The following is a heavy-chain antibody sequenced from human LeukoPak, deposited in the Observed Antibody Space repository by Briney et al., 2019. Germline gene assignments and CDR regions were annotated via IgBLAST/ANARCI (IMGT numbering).Heavy chain of an antibody. Sequence: PGGSLRLSCAASGFTFSNHWMSWVRQAPGKGLEWVANIKPDGSEKYYVDSVKGRFTISRDSAKNSLYLQMNSLRVEDTAVYYCVRGSSAAGYWGQGTLVTVS. CDR3: VRGSSAAGY. CDR2: IKPDGSEK. J-gene: IGHJ4*02. CDR1: GFTFSNHW. D-gene: IGHD6-13*01. V-gene: IGHV3-7*01.